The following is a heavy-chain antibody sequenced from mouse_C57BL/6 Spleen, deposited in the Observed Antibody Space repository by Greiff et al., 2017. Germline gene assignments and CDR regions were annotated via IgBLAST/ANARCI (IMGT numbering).Heavy chain of an antibody. D-gene: IGHD2-3*01. V-gene: IGHV14-4*01. CDR2: IDPENGDT. CDR1: GSNIKDDY. J-gene: IGHJ2*01. CDR3: TIYDGYSYFDY. Sequence: EVQLQQSGAELVRPGASVKLSCTASGSNIKDDYMHWVKQRPEQGLEWIGWIDPENGDTEYASKFQGKATITADTSSNTAYLQLSSLTSEDTAVYYCTIYDGYSYFDYWGQGTTLTVSS.